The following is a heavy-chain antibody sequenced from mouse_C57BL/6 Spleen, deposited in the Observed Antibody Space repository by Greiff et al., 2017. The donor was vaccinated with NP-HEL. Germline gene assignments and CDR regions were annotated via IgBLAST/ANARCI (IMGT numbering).Heavy chain of an antibody. J-gene: IGHJ4*01. CDR1: GYTFTDYN. Sequence: VQLQQSGPELVKPGASVKMSCKASGYTFTDYNMHWVKQSHGKSLEWIGYINPNNGGTSYNQKFKGKATLTVNKSSSTAYMELRSLTSEDSAVYYCARSPYYGSSPLDYWGQGTSVTVSS. CDR2: INPNNGGT. D-gene: IGHD1-1*01. CDR3: ARSPYYGSSPLDY. V-gene: IGHV1-22*01.